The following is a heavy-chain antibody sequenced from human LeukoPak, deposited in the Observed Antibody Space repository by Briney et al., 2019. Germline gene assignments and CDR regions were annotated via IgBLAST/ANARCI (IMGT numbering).Heavy chain of an antibody. Sequence: GGSLRLSCAACGFTFSSYAMNWVRQAPGKGLEWVSAVRGSDAGTSYADSVKGRFTISRDNSKNTLYLQMNSVRAEDTAVHYCGKNRGGSYYSGSDYWGQGTLVTVSS. D-gene: IGHD1-26*01. CDR1: GFTFSSYA. J-gene: IGHJ4*02. CDR2: VRGSDAGT. V-gene: IGHV3-23*01. CDR3: GKNRGGSYYSGSDY.